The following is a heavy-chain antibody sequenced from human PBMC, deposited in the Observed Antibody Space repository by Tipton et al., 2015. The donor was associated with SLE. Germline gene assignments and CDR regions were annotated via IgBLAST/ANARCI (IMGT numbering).Heavy chain of an antibody. CDR1: GLTFSIHW. D-gene: IGHD3-10*01. J-gene: IGHJ6*03. Sequence: SGLTFSIHWMYWVRQAPGKGLVWVSRINSDGSSTTNADSVKGRFTISRENAKNSLYLQMNSLRAGDTAVYYCARVGFYGSGKTWDMDVWGKGTTVTVSS. CDR2: INSDGSST. V-gene: IGHV3-74*01. CDR3: ARVGFYGSGKTWDMDV.